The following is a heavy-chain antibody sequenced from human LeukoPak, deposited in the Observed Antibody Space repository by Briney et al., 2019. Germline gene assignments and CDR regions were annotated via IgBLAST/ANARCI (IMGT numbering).Heavy chain of an antibody. V-gene: IGHV1-46*01. J-gene: IGHJ4*02. CDR1: GYTFTSYY. D-gene: IGHD6-13*01. CDR2: ISPSGGST. CDR3: AAFGIAAAEDLFDY. Sequence: ASVKVSCKASGYTFTSYYMHWMRQAPGQGLEWIGIISPSGGSTSYAQKFQGRVTMTRDTSTSTVYMELSSLRSEDTAVYYCAAFGIAAAEDLFDYWGQGTLVTVSS.